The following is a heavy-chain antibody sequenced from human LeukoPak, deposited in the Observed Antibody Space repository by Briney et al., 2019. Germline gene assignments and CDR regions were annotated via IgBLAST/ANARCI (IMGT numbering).Heavy chain of an antibody. CDR2: IKGKTDGGTT. D-gene: IGHD5-18*01. Sequence: GGSVRLLCAPSGFTLRNGWMSWVREAPGEGREGVGRIKGKTDGGTTEYAAPVKGRSPISRDDSKKTLYLQMNSLKTQDTAVYYCTTDPSYGYSYPLDYWGQGTLVTVSS. V-gene: IGHV3-15*01. J-gene: IGHJ4*02. CDR1: GFTLRNGW. CDR3: TTDPSYGYSYPLDY.